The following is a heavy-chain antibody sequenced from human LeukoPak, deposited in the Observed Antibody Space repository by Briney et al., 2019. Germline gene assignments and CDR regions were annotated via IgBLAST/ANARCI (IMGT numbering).Heavy chain of an antibody. Sequence: GGSLRLSCAASGFTFSTYAMTWVRQAPGKGLEWVSSITGNGGSTYYADSVRGRFTISRDNSKDTLYLQMNSLRAEDTAVYHCARDSGSYLQPTDYWGQGTLVTVSS. J-gene: IGHJ4*02. V-gene: IGHV3-23*01. CDR1: GFTFSTYA. CDR3: ARDSGSYLQPTDY. D-gene: IGHD1-26*01. CDR2: ITGNGGST.